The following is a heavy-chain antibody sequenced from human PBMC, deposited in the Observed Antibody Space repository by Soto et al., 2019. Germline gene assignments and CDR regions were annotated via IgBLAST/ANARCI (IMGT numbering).Heavy chain of an antibody. J-gene: IGHJ5*02. CDR3: ATLVPAPIKLFPLLGWFDP. V-gene: IGHV1-69*16. Sequence: QVQLVQSGAEVKKPGSSVKVSCKASGGTFSSETITWVRQAPGQGLEWMGGIIPITDTANYAQNFQGRVTITRDEATSTVYMEMSRLRSEDTAVYYCATLVPAPIKLFPLLGWFDPGGQGTLVPVSS. CDR2: IIPITDTA. D-gene: IGHD2-2*02. CDR1: GGTFSSET.